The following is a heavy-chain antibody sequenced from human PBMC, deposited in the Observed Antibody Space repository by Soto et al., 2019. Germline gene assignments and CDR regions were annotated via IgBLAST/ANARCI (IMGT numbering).Heavy chain of an antibody. Sequence: EVQLVESGGGLVKPGGSLRLSCAASGFTFSSYSMNWVRQAPGKGLEWVSSISSSSSYIYYADSVKGRFTISRDNAKNSLYLQMNSLRAEDTAVYYCARGFWSGYYFGYFDYWGQGTLVTVSS. J-gene: IGHJ4*02. CDR1: GFTFSSYS. D-gene: IGHD3-3*01. CDR2: ISSSSSYI. CDR3: ARGFWSGYYFGYFDY. V-gene: IGHV3-21*01.